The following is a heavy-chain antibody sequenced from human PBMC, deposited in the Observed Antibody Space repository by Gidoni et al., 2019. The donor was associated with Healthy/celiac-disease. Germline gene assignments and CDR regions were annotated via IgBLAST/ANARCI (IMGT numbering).Heavy chain of an antibody. D-gene: IGHD3-10*01. CDR1: GGTSSSYA. CDR2: IIPIFGTA. V-gene: IGHV1-69*01. CDR3: ARAAYYYGSGSYLDY. J-gene: IGHJ4*02. Sequence: QVQLVQSGAEVKKPGSSVKVSCKASGGTSSSYAIRWVRPAPGQGVEWMGGIIPIFGTANYAQKFQGRVTITADESTSTAYMELSSLRSEDTAVYYCARAAYYYGSGSYLDYWGQGTLVTVSS.